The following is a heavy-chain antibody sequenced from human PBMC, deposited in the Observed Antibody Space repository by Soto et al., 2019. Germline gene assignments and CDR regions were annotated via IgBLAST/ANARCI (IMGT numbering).Heavy chain of an antibody. Sequence: GGSRRLACTAFGLSISRYAMTWVSQAPGKGLEWVSGISGSGGSTYYADSVKGRFTISRDNSKNTLYLQMSSLRAEDTAVYYCAKDLYYYDSWGQGTLVTVSS. CDR2: ISGSGGST. CDR3: AKDLYYYDS. CDR1: GLSISRYA. V-gene: IGHV3-23*01. J-gene: IGHJ4*02.